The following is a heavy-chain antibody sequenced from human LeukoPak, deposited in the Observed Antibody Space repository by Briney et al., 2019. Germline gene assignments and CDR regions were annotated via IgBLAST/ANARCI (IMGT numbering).Heavy chain of an antibody. V-gene: IGHV3-15*01. D-gene: IGHD3-10*01. CDR3: STDKILLWFGESDY. CDR2: IKSKTDGETT. Sequence: GGSLRLSCAASGFTFTNAWMSWVRQAPGKGLEWVGRIKSKTDGETTDYAAPVKGRFTISRDDSKNTLYLQMNSLKTEDTAVYYCSTDKILLWFGESDYWGQGTLVTVSS. CDR1: GFTFTNAW. J-gene: IGHJ4*02.